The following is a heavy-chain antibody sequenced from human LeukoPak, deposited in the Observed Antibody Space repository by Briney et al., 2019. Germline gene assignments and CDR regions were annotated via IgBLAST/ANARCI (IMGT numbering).Heavy chain of an antibody. CDR2: TYYRAKLYN. V-gene: IGHV6-1*01. Sequence: QTLSLICALSGDSFSSNSAAWDWHRQSPWRGLEWLGRTYYRAKLYNDYAVSVKTRITIHPATSKNQFSLQLNSVTPEDTAVYYCARDPTGWDNWFDPWGQGTLVTVSS. CDR3: ARDPTGWDNWFDP. CDR1: GDSFSSNSAA. D-gene: IGHD1-1*01. J-gene: IGHJ5*02.